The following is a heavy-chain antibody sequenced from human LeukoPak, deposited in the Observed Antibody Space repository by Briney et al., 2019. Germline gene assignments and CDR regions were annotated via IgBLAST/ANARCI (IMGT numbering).Heavy chain of an antibody. CDR2: ISSSSSYI. J-gene: IGHJ3*02. D-gene: IGHD6-13*01. CDR1: GFTFSSYS. Sequence: GGSLRLSCAASGFTFSSYSMNWVRQAPGKGLEGVSSISSSSSYIYYADSVKGRFTISRDNAKNSLYLQMNSLRAEDAAVYYCARTYLPPIAAAEDAFDIWGQGTMVTVSS. CDR3: ARTYLPPIAAAEDAFDI. V-gene: IGHV3-21*01.